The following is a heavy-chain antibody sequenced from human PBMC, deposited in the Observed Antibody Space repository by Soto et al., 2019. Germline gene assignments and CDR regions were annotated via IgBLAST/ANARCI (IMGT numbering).Heavy chain of an antibody. CDR2: LSGSSSTT. CDR1: GLTFSNYA. V-gene: IGHV3-23*01. J-gene: IGHJ4*02. CDR3: AKNQERELPRVIDF. D-gene: IGHD1-7*01. Sequence: EVRLLESGGGLVKPGGSLRLSCATSGLTFSNYAMSWVRQAPGGGLEWVLSLSGSSSTTYYADSVMGRFTISRDRSKNTLYLQMSSLRAEDTALYYCAKNQERELPRVIDFWGQGTLVTVSS.